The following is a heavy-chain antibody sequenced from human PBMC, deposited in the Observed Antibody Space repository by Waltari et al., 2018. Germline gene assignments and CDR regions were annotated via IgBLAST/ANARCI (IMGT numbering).Heavy chain of an antibody. Sequence: EVQLVESGGGLVQPGGSQRLSCAASCSAVHSYWLQWGRQAPGKGLVWGARVNSDGSSTSYADSVKGRFTVSRDSARNTLLLQMNSLRVEDTAVYFCAREHGAVAGSYYYYGMDVWGQGTTVIVSS. CDR3: AREHGAVAGSYYYYGMDV. CDR1: CSAVHSYW. J-gene: IGHJ6*02. D-gene: IGHD6-19*01. V-gene: IGHV3-74*03. CDR2: VNSDGSST.